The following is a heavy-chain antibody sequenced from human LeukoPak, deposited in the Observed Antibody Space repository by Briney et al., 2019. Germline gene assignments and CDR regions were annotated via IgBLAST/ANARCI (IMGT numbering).Heavy chain of an antibody. J-gene: IGHJ2*01. CDR2: VSDDGSRT. Sequence: GGSLRLSCAASGFGFSVLTMNWVRQAPGKGLVWVSRVSDDGSRTTYAASVKGRFTISRDNAKNTLYLQMNSLTADDTAVYFCVRVIGALGRVGYFDLWGRGTLVTVSS. CDR1: GFGFSVLT. CDR3: VRVIGALGRVGYFDL. D-gene: IGHD6-13*01. V-gene: IGHV3-74*01.